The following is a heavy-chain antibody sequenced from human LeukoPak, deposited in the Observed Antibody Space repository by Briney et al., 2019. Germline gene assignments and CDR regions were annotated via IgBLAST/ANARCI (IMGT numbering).Heavy chain of an antibody. CDR1: GGSISSYY. Sequence: SETLSLTCTVSGGSISSYYWSWIRQPPGKGLEWIGYIYYSGSTNYNPSLKSRVTISVDTSKNQFSLKLSSVTAADTAVYYCARFETVSPKPFDYWGQGTLVTVSS. CDR3: ARFETVSPKPFDY. J-gene: IGHJ4*02. D-gene: IGHD5/OR15-5a*01. V-gene: IGHV4-59*01. CDR2: IYYSGST.